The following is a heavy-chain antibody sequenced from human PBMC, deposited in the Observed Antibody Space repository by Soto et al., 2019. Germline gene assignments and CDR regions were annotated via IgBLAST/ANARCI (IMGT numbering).Heavy chain of an antibody. J-gene: IGHJ4*02. CDR2: IYPGDSDI. Sequence: PGESLKISCKGSGYSFTSYWIGWVRQMPGKGLEWMGMIYPGDSDIRYSPSFQGQVTISADRSVSTAYLQWNSLKASDTAMYYCARLQAAAGDNDLTFDYWGQGTLVTVSS. CDR3: ARLQAAAGDNDLTFDY. D-gene: IGHD6-13*01. V-gene: IGHV5-51*01. CDR1: GYSFTSYW.